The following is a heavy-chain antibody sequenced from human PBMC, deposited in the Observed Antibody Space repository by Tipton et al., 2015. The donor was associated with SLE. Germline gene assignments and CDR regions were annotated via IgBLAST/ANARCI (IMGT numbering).Heavy chain of an antibody. Sequence: TLSLTCTVSGGSISSGGYYWSWIRQHPGKGLEWIGYIYYSGSTNYSPSLKSRVTISVDTSKNQFSLKLSSVTAADTAVYYCASGIITMKGNWYFDLWGRGTLVTVSS. V-gene: IGHV4-61*08. D-gene: IGHD3-22*01. J-gene: IGHJ2*01. CDR2: IYYSGST. CDR1: GGSISSGGYY. CDR3: ASGIITMKGNWYFDL.